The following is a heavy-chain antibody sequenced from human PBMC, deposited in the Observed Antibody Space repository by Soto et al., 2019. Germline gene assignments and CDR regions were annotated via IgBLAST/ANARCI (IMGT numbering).Heavy chain of an antibody. CDR1: RFTFSYYG. Sequence: QVQLAESGGGVVQPGRSLRLSCAVSRFTFSYYGMHWVRQAPGKGLEWVALISYDGSKKEYGDSVKGRFTISRDNSKNTLYLQMNSLIEEDTAGYYCAKDIEVGGVPDALDVWGQGTRVTVSS. J-gene: IGHJ3*01. D-gene: IGHD2-21*01. CDR2: ISYDGSKK. CDR3: AKDIEVGGVPDALDV. V-gene: IGHV3-30*18.